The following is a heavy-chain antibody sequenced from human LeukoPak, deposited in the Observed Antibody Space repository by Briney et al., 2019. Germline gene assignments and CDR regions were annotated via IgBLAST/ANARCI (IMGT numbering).Heavy chain of an antibody. Sequence: PSQTLSLTCTVSGDSVSSGGYFWSWIRQPTGKGLEWIGYIHHSGDTYYSPSLKGRVTMSVDTSKNQFSLKVTSVTAADTAVYYCARDSAEYGSGNFDYWGQGTRVIVSS. CDR2: IHHSGDT. V-gene: IGHV4-30-2*01. J-gene: IGHJ4*02. D-gene: IGHD3-10*01. CDR3: ARDSAEYGSGNFDY. CDR1: GDSVSSGGYF.